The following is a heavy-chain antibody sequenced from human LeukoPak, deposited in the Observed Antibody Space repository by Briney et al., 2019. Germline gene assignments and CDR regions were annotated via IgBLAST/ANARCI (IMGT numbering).Heavy chain of an antibody. CDR3: ARAVVDLDAFDI. J-gene: IGHJ3*02. Sequence: SETLSLTCTVSGGSISSGGYYWSWIRQHPGKGLEWIGYIYYSGSTYYNPSLKSRVTISVDTSKNQFSLKLSSVTAADTAVYYCARAVVDLDAFDIWGQGTMVTVSS. CDR2: IYYSGST. D-gene: IGHD3-9*01. V-gene: IGHV4-31*03. CDR1: GGSISSGGYY.